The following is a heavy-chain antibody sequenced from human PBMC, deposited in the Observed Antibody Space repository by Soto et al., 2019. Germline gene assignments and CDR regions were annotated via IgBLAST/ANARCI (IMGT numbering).Heavy chain of an antibody. D-gene: IGHD3-3*01. J-gene: IGHJ3*02. CDR2: IIPIFGTA. V-gene: IGHV1-69*13. Sequence: SVKVSCKASGGTFSSYAISWVRQAPGQGLEWMGGIIPIFGTANYAQKFQGRVTITADESTSTAYMELSSLRSEDTAVYYCAIPYNLLRFLDWNHQDGACDIWGRGTRVTVSS. CDR3: AIPYNLLRFLDWNHQDGACDI. CDR1: GGTFSSYA.